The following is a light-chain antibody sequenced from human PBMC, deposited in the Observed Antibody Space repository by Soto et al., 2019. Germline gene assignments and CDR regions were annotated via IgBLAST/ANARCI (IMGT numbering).Light chain of an antibody. CDR1: QSVSSSY. Sequence: EIVLTQSPGTLSLSPGERATLSCRASQSVSSSYLAWYQQKPGQAPRLLIYCASSRATGIPDWFSGSGSGTDFTLTISRLEPADFAVYYCHQYVSSPLTFVGGTKVEIK. V-gene: IGKV3-20*01. J-gene: IGKJ4*01. CDR2: CAS. CDR3: HQYVSSPLT.